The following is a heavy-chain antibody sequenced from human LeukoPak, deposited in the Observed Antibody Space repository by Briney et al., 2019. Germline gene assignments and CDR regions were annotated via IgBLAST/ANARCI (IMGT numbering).Heavy chain of an antibody. CDR1: GGTFSSYA. CDR3: AKDPAFGWRSDSSGYYYGY. J-gene: IGHJ4*02. CDR2: IIPIFGTA. Sequence: ASVKVSCKASGGTFSSYAISWVRQAPGQGLEWMGGIIPIFGTANYAQKFQGRVTITADESTSTAYMELSSLRAEDTAVYYCAKDPAFGWRSDSSGYYYGYWGQGTLVTVSS. V-gene: IGHV1-69*13. D-gene: IGHD3-22*01.